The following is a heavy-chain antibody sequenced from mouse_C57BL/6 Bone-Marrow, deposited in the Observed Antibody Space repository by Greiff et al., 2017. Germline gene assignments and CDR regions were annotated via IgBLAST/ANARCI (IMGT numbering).Heavy chain of an antibody. CDR2: IYPRSGNT. J-gene: IGHJ1*03. D-gene: IGHD1-1*01. V-gene: IGHV1-81*01. Sequence: SGAELARPGASVKLSCKASGYTFTSYGISWVKQRTGQGLEWIGEIYPRSGNTYYNEKFKGKATLTADKSSSTAYMELRSLTSEDSAVYFCARDGSSYFDVWGTGTTVTVSS. CDR3: ARDGSSYFDV. CDR1: GYTFTSYG.